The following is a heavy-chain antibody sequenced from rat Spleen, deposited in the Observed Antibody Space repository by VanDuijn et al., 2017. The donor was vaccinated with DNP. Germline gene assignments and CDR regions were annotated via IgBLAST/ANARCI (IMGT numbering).Heavy chain of an antibody. D-gene: IGHD1-4*01. Sequence: EVQLQESGPGLVKPSQSLSLTCSVTGYSITSSYRWNWIRKFPGNKLEWMGSVNSAGSTNYNPSLKSRISITRDTSKNQFLLQVNSVTTEDTATYYCARWPGYNPPYAMDAWGQGTSVTVSS. CDR2: VNSAGST. V-gene: IGHV3-3*01. J-gene: IGHJ4*01. CDR3: ARWPGYNPPYAMDA. CDR1: GYSITSSYR.